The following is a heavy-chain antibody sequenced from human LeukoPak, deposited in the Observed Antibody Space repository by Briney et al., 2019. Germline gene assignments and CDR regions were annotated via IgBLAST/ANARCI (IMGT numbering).Heavy chain of an antibody. J-gene: IGHJ4*02. CDR1: GFTFSSYA. Sequence: GGSLRLSCAASGFTFSSYAMSRVRQAPGKGLEWVSAISGSGGSTYYADSVKGRFTISRDNSKNTLFLQMNSLRAEDTALYYCATVVTTTPDYWGQGTLVTVSS. D-gene: IGHD2-21*02. CDR3: ATVVTTTPDY. CDR2: ISGSGGST. V-gene: IGHV3-23*01.